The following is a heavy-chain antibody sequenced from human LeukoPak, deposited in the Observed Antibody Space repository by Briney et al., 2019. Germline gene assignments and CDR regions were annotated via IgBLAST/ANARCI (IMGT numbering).Heavy chain of an antibody. CDR2: IDHRGDT. CDR3: ARGATISETGYFDF. J-gene: IGHJ4*03. Sequence: SETLSLTCAVYGGSFSRYYWSWIRQSPGKGREWIAEIDHRGDTNYNPSVKSRVTISVDTSKNQFSLKVRSLSAADTALYYCARGATISETGYFDFWGQGTLVTVSS. D-gene: IGHD5-24*01. V-gene: IGHV4-34*01. CDR1: GGSFSRYY.